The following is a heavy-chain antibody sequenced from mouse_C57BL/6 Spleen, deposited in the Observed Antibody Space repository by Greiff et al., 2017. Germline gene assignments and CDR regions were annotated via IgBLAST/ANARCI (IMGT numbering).Heavy chain of an antibody. V-gene: IGHV14-4*01. Sequence: VQLQQSVAELVRPGASVKLSCTASGFNIKNTYMHWVKQRPEQGLEWIGRIDPENGDTEYASKFQGKATITADTSSNTAYLQLSSLTSEDTAVYYCTTEENLTVSYFDYWGQGTTLTVSS. CDR1: GFNIKNTY. J-gene: IGHJ2*01. CDR2: IDPENGDT. D-gene: IGHD4-1*01. CDR3: TTEENLTVSYFDY.